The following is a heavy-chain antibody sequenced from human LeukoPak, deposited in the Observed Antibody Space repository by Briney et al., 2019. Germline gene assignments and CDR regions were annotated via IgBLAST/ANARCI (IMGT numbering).Heavy chain of an antibody. CDR2: IYHRGTT. V-gene: IGHV4-38-2*01. CDR1: GYSISSGYY. Sequence: SETLSLTCAVSGYSISSGYYWGWIRQPPGKGLEWIGSIYHRGTTYYNPSLKRRVTISVDTSKNQSSLKLSSVTAADTAVYYCARIAMFYYESSGYYSDYWGQGTLVTVSS. J-gene: IGHJ4*02. D-gene: IGHD3-22*01. CDR3: ARIAMFYYESSGYYSDY.